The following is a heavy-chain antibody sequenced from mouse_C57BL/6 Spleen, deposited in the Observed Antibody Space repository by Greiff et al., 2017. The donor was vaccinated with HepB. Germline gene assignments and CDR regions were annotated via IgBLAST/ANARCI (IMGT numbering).Heavy chain of an antibody. V-gene: IGHV1-82*01. D-gene: IGHD2-4*01. CDR3: ARSLYYDYAPWNAMDY. CDR1: GYAFSSSW. Sequence: VKLMESGPELVKPGASVKISCKASGYAFSSSWMNWVKQRPGKGLEWIGRIYPGDGDTNYNGKFKGKATLTADKSSSTAYMQLSSLTSEDSAVYYCARSLYYDYAPWNAMDYWGQGTSVTVSS. CDR2: IYPGDGDT. J-gene: IGHJ4*01.